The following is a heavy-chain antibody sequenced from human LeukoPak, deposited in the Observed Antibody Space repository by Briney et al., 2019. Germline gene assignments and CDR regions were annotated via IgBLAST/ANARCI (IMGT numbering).Heavy chain of an antibody. CDR2: IIPIFGTA. D-gene: IGHD4-11*01. Sequence: SVKVSCKASGGTFSSYAISWVRQAPGQGLEWMGGIIPIFGTANYAQKFQGRVTITADESMSTAYMELSSLRSEDTAVYYCARVDYSITYYYYYGMDVWGQGTTVTVSS. V-gene: IGHV1-69*13. J-gene: IGHJ6*02. CDR3: ARVDYSITYYYYYGMDV. CDR1: GGTFSSYA.